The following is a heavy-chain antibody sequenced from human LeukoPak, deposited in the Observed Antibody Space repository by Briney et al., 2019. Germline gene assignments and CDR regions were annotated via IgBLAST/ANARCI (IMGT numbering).Heavy chain of an antibody. V-gene: IGHV3-53*01. CDR2: TYSGGTT. D-gene: IGHD2-2*01. Sequence: GGSLRLSCAGSGFSVSDNYMTWVRQAPGKGLEWVSVTYSGGTTYYADSVEGRFTISRDNSKNTLYLQMNSLRTEDTAVYYCAKEGGLGYCSTTSCAFAHWGRGTLVTVSS. J-gene: IGHJ4*02. CDR1: GFSVSDNY. CDR3: AKEGGLGYCSTTSCAFAH.